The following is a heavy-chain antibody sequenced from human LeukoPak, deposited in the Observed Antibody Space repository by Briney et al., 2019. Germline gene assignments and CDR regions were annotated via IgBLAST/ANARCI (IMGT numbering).Heavy chain of an antibody. Sequence: GGSLRLSCAASGFTFSAYAMTWVRQAAGKGLECVSHITTGGSSIFYADSVKGRFTISRDNAKNSLYLQMNSLRAEDSAVYCCARVRYDSGWYDYWGQGALVTVSS. CDR3: ARVRYDSGWYDY. V-gene: IGHV3-48*04. CDR1: GFTFSAYA. CDR2: ITTGGSSI. J-gene: IGHJ4*02. D-gene: IGHD6-19*01.